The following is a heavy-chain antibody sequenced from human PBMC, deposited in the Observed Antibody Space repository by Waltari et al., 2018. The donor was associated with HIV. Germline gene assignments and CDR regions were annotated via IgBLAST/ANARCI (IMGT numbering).Heavy chain of an antibody. D-gene: IGHD1-26*01. CDR3: AKDNSVNYFTGDAFDI. CDR1: AFTFSISG. CDR2: IWADGNNE. V-gene: IGHV3-30*18. J-gene: IGHJ3*02. Sequence: QVQLVESGGGVVQPGRSLRLSCAASAFTFSISGMYWVRQAPGKGPEWVAIIWADGNNEYYADSVKGRFTISRDNSKDTLYLQMNSLRAEDTAMYYCAKDNSVNYFTGDAFDIWGQGTMVIVSS.